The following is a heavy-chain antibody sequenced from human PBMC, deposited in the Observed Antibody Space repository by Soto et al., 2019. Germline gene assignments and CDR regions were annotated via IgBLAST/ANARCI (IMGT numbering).Heavy chain of an antibody. CDR2: IVVGSGNT. V-gene: IGHV1-58*02. J-gene: IGHJ3*02. Sequence: ASVKVSCKASGFTFTSSAMQWVRQARGQRLEWIGWIVVGSGNTNYAQKFQERVTITRDMSTSTAYMELSSLRSEDTAVYYCAAARPGGMVRESGAFDIWGQGTMVTVSS. D-gene: IGHD3-10*01. CDR3: AAARPGGMVRESGAFDI. CDR1: GFTFTSSA.